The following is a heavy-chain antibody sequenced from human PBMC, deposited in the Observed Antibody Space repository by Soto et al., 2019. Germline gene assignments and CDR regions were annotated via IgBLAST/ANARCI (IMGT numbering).Heavy chain of an antibody. CDR2: IFYTGKT. Sequence: QVQLQESGPGLVKPSETLSLICTVSNGSINSASYYWGWIRQPPGKGLEWIGSIFYTGKTYYHTSLKSRLTISVDTSKKQFSLKLTSVTAADTAVYYCARHLYNSSPNYWGQGTLVTVS. CDR3: ARHLYNSSPNY. J-gene: IGHJ4*02. V-gene: IGHV4-39*01. D-gene: IGHD6-13*01. CDR1: NGSINSASYY.